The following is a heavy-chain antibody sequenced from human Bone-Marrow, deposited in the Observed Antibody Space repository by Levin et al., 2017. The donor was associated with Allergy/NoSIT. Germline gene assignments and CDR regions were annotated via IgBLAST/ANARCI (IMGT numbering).Heavy chain of an antibody. D-gene: IGHD3-3*01. J-gene: IGHJ4*02. V-gene: IGHV2-70*12. CDR3: ARSEPGFLECNPFDF. CDR2: IDWNLDK. Sequence: SGPTLVKPTQTLTLTCTFSGFSLSTAGVCVSWLRHPPGKALEWLATIDWNLDKYYSTSLRTRLTISKDTSNNQVVLTMTNMDPVDIGTYYCARSEPGFLECNPFDFWGQGSLVTVSS. CDR1: GFSLSTAGVC.